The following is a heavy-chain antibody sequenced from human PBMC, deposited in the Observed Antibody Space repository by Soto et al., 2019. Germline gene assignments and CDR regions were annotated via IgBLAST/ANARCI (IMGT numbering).Heavy chain of an antibody. V-gene: IGHV4-34*01. J-gene: IGHJ4*02. CDR1: GGSFSGYY. Sequence: QVQLQQWGAGLLKPSETLSLTCAVYGGSFSGYYWSWIRQPPGKGLEWIGEINHSGSTNYNPSLKGRVTISVDTSKNQFSLKLSSVTAADTAVYYCATGEEAVFDYWGQGTLVTVSS. D-gene: IGHD2-21*01. CDR3: ATGEEAVFDY. CDR2: INHSGST.